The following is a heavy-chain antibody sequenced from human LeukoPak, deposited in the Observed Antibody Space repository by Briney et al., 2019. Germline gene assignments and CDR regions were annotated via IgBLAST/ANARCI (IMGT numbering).Heavy chain of an antibody. CDR3: ARVLPGRMGWYRGFDY. CDR2: IYYSGST. J-gene: IGHJ4*02. CDR1: GGSISSYY. D-gene: IGHD1-26*01. V-gene: IGHV4-59*01. Sequence: SETLSLTCTVSGGSISSYYWSWIRQPPGKGLEWIGYIYYSGSTNYNPSLKSRVTISVDTSKNQFSLKLSSVTAADTAVYYCARVLPGRMGWYRGFDYWGQGTLVTVSS.